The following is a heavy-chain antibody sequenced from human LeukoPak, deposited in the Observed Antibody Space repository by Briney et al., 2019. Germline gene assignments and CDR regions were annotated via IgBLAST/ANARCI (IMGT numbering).Heavy chain of an antibody. D-gene: IGHD6-13*01. V-gene: IGHV1-2*02. CDR3: ARDMGAAAGPHYYYYMDV. Sequence: GASVKVSCKASGYTFTGHYMHWVRQAPGQGLEWMGWINPNSGGTNYAQKFLGRVTMTRDTSISTAYMELSRLRSDDTAVYYCARDMGAAAGPHYYYYMDVWGKGTTVTVSS. J-gene: IGHJ6*03. CDR2: INPNSGGT. CDR1: GYTFTGHY.